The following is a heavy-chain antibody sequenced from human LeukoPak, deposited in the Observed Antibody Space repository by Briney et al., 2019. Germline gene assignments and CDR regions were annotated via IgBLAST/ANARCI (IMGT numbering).Heavy chain of an antibody. V-gene: IGHV3-23*01. CDR1: GYTFSSYA. J-gene: IGHJ5*02. CDR3: AKDIYGDYVSWFDP. CDR2: ISGSGGST. D-gene: IGHD4-17*01. Sequence: PGGSLRLSCAASGYTFSSYAMSWVRQAPGKGLEWVSAISGSGGSTYYADSVKGRFTISRDNSKNTLYLQMNSLRAEDTAVYYCAKDIYGDYVSWFDPWGQGTLVTVSS.